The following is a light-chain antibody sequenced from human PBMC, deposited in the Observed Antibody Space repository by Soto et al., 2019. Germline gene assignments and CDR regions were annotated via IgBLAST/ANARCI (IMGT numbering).Light chain of an antibody. J-gene: IGKJ1*01. Sequence: EIILTQSPATLSVFPGARATLSCRASHSVTNNLVWYQQRRGQAPRLVIYNVFTRATGTPARISGGGSGTEFTLTINSLQSEDTAVYYCQQYESWPWTFGQGTKVEI. CDR2: NVF. V-gene: IGKV3-15*01. CDR1: HSVTNN. CDR3: QQYESWPWT.